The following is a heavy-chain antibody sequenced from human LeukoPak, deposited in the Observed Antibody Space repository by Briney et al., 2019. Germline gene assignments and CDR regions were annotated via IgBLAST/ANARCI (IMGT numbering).Heavy chain of an antibody. CDR3: AITPNGRHYYYYMDV. J-gene: IGHJ6*03. Sequence: SVKVSCKASGGTFSSYAISWVRQAPGQGLEWMGGIIPILGTANYAQKFQGRVTITADESTSTAYMELSSLRSEDTAVYYCAITPNGRHYYYYMDVWGKGTTVTVSS. CDR1: GGTFSSYA. D-gene: IGHD4-23*01. CDR2: IIPILGTA. V-gene: IGHV1-69*13.